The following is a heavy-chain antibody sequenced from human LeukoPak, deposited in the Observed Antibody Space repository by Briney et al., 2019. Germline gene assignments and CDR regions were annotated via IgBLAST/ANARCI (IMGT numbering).Heavy chain of an antibody. CDR3: ATDLSF. D-gene: IGHD3-16*02. J-gene: IGHJ4*02. CDR2: IYHSRRT. Sequence: SQTLSLTCHVSGGSISSSNYYWGWIRQPPGKGLEWIGRIYHSRRTYYNPSPKRRVTKTLDPSKTQFSLKLSSVTAADTAVYYCATDLSFWGQGTLVTVSS. V-gene: IGHV4-39*07. CDR1: GGSISSSNYY.